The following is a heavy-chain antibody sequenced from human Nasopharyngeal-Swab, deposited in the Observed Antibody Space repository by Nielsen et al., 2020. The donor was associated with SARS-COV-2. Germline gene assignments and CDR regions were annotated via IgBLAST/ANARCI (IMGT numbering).Heavy chain of an antibody. V-gene: IGHV3-74*01. J-gene: IGHJ4*02. Sequence: GGSLRLSCAGSGFIFSNYWMYWVRQAPGKGLVWVSRIRGDGSDPTYADSVKGRFTISKDNAKNTMYLQMNSLRADDTAMYFCVSIRSDVIGTVGADWGQGTLVTVSS. CDR2: IRGDGSDP. D-gene: IGHD2/OR15-2a*01. CDR1: GFIFSNYW. CDR3: VSIRSDVIGTVGAD.